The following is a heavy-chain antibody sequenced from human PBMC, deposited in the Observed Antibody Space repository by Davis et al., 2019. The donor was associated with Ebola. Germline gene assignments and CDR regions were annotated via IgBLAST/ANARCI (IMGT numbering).Heavy chain of an antibody. CDR2: LGTSADT. J-gene: IGHJ3*02. CDR1: GFSFSLFA. CDR3: AKDTSNIWFDI. Sequence: GESLKISCAASGFSFSLFAMSWVRQAPGKGLEWVSTLGTSADTYYADSVKGRFTISRDNSKNTLYLQMNGLRVEDTAIYYCAKDTSNIWFDIWGQGTMVTVSS. V-gene: IGHV3-23*01. D-gene: IGHD1-26*01.